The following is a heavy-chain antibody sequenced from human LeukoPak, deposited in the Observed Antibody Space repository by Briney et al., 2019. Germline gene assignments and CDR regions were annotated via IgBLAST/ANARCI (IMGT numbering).Heavy chain of an antibody. CDR2: ISSSSSTI. CDR1: GFTFSSYS. V-gene: IGHV3-48*01. CDR3: AREAPCSGGSCYPNWFDP. Sequence: GGSLRLSCAASGFTFSSYSMNWVRQAPGKGLEWVSYISSSSSTIYYADSVKGRFTISRDNAKNSLYLQMNSLRAEDTAVYYCAREAPCSGGSCYPNWFDPWGQGTLVTVSS. J-gene: IGHJ5*02. D-gene: IGHD2-15*01.